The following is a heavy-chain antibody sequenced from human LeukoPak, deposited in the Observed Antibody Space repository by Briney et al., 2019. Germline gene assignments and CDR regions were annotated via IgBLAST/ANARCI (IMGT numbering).Heavy chain of an antibody. Sequence: SVKVSCKASGGTFSSYAISWVRQALGQGLEWMGGIIPIFGTANYAQKFQGRVTITADESTSTAYMELSSLRSEDTAVYYCARADHRHIVVVPAARLAHYGMDVWGQGTTVTVSS. D-gene: IGHD2-2*01. CDR2: IIPIFGTA. CDR1: GGTFSSYA. J-gene: IGHJ6*02. CDR3: ARADHRHIVVVPAARLAHYGMDV. V-gene: IGHV1-69*13.